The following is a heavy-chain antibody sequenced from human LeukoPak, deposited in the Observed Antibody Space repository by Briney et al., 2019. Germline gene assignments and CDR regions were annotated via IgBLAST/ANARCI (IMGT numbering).Heavy chain of an antibody. Sequence: SQTLSLTCTVSGGSISSGGYYWSWIRQPPGKGLEWVGYIYHSGSTYYNPSLKSRVTISVDRSKNQFSLKLSSVTAADTAVYYCARSGFGRGSSSSIFDYWGQGTLVTVSS. CDR2: IYHSGST. D-gene: IGHD6-6*01. V-gene: IGHV4-30-2*01. J-gene: IGHJ4*02. CDR1: GGSISSGGYY. CDR3: ARSGFGRGSSSSIFDY.